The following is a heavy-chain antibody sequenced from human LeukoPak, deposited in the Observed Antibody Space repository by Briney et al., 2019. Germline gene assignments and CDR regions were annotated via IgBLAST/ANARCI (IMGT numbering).Heavy chain of an antibody. CDR1: GFTFSNYD. CDR2: VNGSGRST. Sequence: GWSLRLSCAASGFTFSNYDMSRVRQAPGDGLEWGSAVNGSGRSTYYAHSSKGRFTIPKDSSKNTVYLHIDTLRVDRPAVDYGSFDDYIDYWGQPTLVTVSS. CDR3: SFDDYIDY. D-gene: IGHD3-16*01. V-gene: IGHV3-23*01. J-gene: IGHJ4*02.